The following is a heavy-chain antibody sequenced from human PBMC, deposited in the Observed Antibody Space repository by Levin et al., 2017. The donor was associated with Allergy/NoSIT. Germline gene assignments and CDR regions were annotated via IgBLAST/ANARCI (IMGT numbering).Heavy chain of an antibody. J-gene: IGHJ6*02. CDR1: GFTFSSYS. Sequence: GGSLRLSCAASGFTFSSYSMNWVRQAPGKGLEWVSYISSSSSTIYYADSVKGRFTISRDNAKNSLYLQMNSLRDEDTAVYYCARAPLRRSGSGMDVWGQGTTVTVSS. V-gene: IGHV3-48*02. CDR2: ISSSSSTI. CDR3: ARAPLRRSGSGMDV. D-gene: IGHD3-10*01.